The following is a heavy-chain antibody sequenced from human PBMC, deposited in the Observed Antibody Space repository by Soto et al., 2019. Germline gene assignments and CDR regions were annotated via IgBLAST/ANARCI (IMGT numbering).Heavy chain of an antibody. CDR1: GFSFKGYF. CDR3: AVLVGATSSDY. Sequence: GASVKGSCKGSGFSFKGYFLHWVRQAPGQGLEWMGWINSASGGTNYAQKFQGRVTMTSDTSITTAYMELSSLTSDDTAVYYCAVLVGATSSDYWGPGTLVTVSS. CDR2: INSASGGT. V-gene: IGHV1-2*02. J-gene: IGHJ4*02. D-gene: IGHD1-26*01.